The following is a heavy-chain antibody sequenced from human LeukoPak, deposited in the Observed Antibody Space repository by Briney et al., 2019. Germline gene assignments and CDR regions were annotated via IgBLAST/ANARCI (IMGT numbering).Heavy chain of an antibody. CDR2: ISTGGSTI. CDR3: ARHPDSSSWYWFDP. D-gene: IGHD6-13*01. Sequence: PGGSLRLSCAASGFTFSSYSFNWVRQAPGKGLEWVSYISTGGSTIYYADSVKGRFTISRDNAKNSLYLQMNSLRAEDTAVYYCARHPDSSSWYWFDPWGQGTLVTVSS. V-gene: IGHV3-48*01. J-gene: IGHJ5*02. CDR1: GFTFSSYS.